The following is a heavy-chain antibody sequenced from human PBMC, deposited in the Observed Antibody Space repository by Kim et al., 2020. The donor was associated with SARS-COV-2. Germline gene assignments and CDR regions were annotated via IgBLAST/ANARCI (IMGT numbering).Heavy chain of an antibody. CDR1: GYSFTSYW. V-gene: IGHV5-51*01. CDR2: IYPGDSDT. D-gene: IGHD3-3*01. Sequence: GESLKISYKGSGYSFTSYWIGWVRQMPGKGLEWMGIIYPGDSDTRYSPSFQGQVTISADKSISTAYLQWSSLKASDTAMYYCARQSGEITIFGVVIGSDAFDIWGQGTMVTVSS. CDR3: ARQSGEITIFGVVIGSDAFDI. J-gene: IGHJ3*02.